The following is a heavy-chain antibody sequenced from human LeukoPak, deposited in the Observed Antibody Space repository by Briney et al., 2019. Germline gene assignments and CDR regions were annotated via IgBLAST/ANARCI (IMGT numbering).Heavy chain of an antibody. Sequence: PGGSLRLSCAASGFTFSSYSMNWVRQAPGKGLEWVSSISSSSYIYYADSVKGRFTISRDHAKTALYLQMNSLRGEDTAVYYCAREGGELILLRYYYYYMDVWGKGTTVTVSS. CDR3: AREGGELILLRYYYYYMDV. CDR1: GFTFSSYS. V-gene: IGHV3-21*01. J-gene: IGHJ6*03. CDR2: ISSSSYI. D-gene: IGHD1-26*01.